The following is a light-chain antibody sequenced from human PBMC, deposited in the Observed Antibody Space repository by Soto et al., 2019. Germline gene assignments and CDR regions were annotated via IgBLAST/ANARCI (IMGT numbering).Light chain of an antibody. Sequence: QSVLTQPASVSGSPGQSITISCSGTRSDVGRYNFLSWYQHHPGKAPKLMIYEVSNRPSGVSNRFSGSKSGNTASLTISGLQAEDEADYYCSSYTSRATLVFGGGTKLTVL. J-gene: IGLJ2*01. CDR2: EVS. CDR1: RSDVGRYNF. CDR3: SSYTSRATLV. V-gene: IGLV2-14*01.